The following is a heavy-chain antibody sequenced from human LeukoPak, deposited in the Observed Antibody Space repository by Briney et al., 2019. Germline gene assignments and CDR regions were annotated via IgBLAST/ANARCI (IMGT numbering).Heavy chain of an antibody. CDR2: MNPNSGNT. CDR3: ARVSDSSGYYYYYYGMDV. Sequence: ASVKVSCKASGYTFTSYDINWVRQATGQGLEWMGWMNPNSGNTGYAQKFQGRVTMTRNTSISTAYMELSSLRSEDTAVYYCARVSDSSGYYYYYYGMDVWGQGTTVTVS. J-gene: IGHJ6*02. CDR1: GYTFTSYD. V-gene: IGHV1-8*01. D-gene: IGHD3-22*01.